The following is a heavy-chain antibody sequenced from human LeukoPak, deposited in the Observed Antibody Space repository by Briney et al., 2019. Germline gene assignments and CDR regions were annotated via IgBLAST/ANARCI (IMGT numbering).Heavy chain of an antibody. CDR1: GFTVSSNY. J-gene: IGHJ1*01. CDR3: ARDLGDSYGPPPSFQH. CDR2: MSSSGSTI. Sequence: PGGSLRLSCAASGFTVSSNYMSWIRQAPGKGLEWVSYMSSSGSTIYYADSVKGRFTISRDNAKNSLYLQMNSLRAEDTAVYYCARDLGDSYGPPPSFQHWGQGTLVTVSS. D-gene: IGHD5-18*01. V-gene: IGHV3-11*01.